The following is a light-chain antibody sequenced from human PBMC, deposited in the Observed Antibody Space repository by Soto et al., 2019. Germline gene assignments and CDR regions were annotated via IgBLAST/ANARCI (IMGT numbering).Light chain of an antibody. CDR3: QQYRT. CDR2: VAS. V-gene: IGKV1-5*01. CDR1: QIISSW. Sequence: DIQMTQSPSTLSASVGDRVTITCRASQIISSWLAWYQQKPGKAPKLLIYVASSLETGVPSRFSGSRSGTEFTLTISSLQPEDFATYYCQQYRTFGQGTKVDIK. J-gene: IGKJ1*01.